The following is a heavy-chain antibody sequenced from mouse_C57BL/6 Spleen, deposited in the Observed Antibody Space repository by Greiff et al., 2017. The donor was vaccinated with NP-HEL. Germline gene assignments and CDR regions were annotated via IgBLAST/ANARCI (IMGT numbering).Heavy chain of an antibody. D-gene: IGHD2-3*01. J-gene: IGHJ3*01. V-gene: IGHV1-18*01. CDR1: GYTFTDYN. CDR3: ARGDDGSWFAY. CDR2: INPNNGGT. Sequence: VQLQQSGPELVKPGASVKIPCKASGYTFTDYNMDWVKQSHGKSLEWIGDINPNNGGTNYNQKFKGKATLTVDKSSSTVYMELRSLTSEDTAVYYCARGDDGSWFAYWGQGTLVTVSA.